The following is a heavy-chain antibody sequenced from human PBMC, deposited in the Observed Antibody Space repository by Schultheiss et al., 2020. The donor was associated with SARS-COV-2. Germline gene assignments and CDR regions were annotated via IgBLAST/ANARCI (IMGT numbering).Heavy chain of an antibody. Sequence: GGSLRLSCEVSGFTFTNYWMHWVRQAPGKGLVWVSRINSDGSSTTYADSVKGRFTISRDNTKNMLYVQMNSLRAEDTAIYFCVRAMGTTAFDFWGQGTMVTVSS. J-gene: IGHJ3*01. D-gene: IGHD1-7*01. CDR2: INSDGSST. V-gene: IGHV3-74*01. CDR3: VRAMGTTAFDF. CDR1: GFTFTNYW.